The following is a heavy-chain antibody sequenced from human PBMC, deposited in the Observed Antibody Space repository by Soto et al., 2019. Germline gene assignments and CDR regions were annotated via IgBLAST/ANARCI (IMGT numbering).Heavy chain of an antibody. CDR2: ISGSGGST. V-gene: IGHV3-23*01. CDR3: AKELWILSGP. Sequence: SLRLSCAASGFTFSSYSMNLVRQAPGKGLEWVSAISGSGGSTYYADSVKGRFTISRDNSKNTLYLQMNSLRAEDTAVYYCAKELWILSGPWGQGTLVTVSS. D-gene: IGHD3-3*01. J-gene: IGHJ5*02. CDR1: GFTFSSYS.